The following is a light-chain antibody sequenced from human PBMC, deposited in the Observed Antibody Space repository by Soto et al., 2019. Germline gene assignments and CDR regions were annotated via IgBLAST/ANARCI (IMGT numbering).Light chain of an antibody. J-gene: IGKJ2*01. V-gene: IGKV3-15*01. CDR2: GAS. CDR1: QSVSSN. Sequence: EIVMTQSPATLSVSPGERATLSCRASQSVSSNLVWYQQKPGQAPRLLIYGASTRATGIPARFSGTRSGTEFTLTISSLQSEDFAVYYCQQYNNWPPYTFGQGTKLEIQ. CDR3: QQYNNWPPYT.